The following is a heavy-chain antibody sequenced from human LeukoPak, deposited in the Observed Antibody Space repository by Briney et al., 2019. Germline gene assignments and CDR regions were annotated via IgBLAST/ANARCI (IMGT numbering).Heavy chain of an antibody. CDR1: GFTFSNYG. CDR2: IWHSGRNK. Sequence: PGRSLRLSCAASGFTFSNYGMHWVRQAPGKGLEWVAVIWHSGRNKYYADSVKGRFTTSRDNSKNTLYLQMNSLRAEDTAVYYCARDRGSNDPIDYWGQGTLVTVSS. V-gene: IGHV3-33*01. CDR3: ARDRGSNDPIDY. J-gene: IGHJ4*02. D-gene: IGHD2-15*01.